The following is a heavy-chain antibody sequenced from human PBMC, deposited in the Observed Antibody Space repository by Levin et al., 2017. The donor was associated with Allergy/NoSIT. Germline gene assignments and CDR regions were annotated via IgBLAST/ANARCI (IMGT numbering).Heavy chain of an antibody. CDR3: AKDQGQRGVRPLGRYFDY. CDR1: GFTFSSYA. D-gene: IGHD3-16*01. V-gene: IGHV3-23*01. J-gene: IGHJ4*02. Sequence: GGSLRLSCAASGFTFSSYAMSWVRQAPGKGLEWVSAISGSGAATYYADSVRGRFTISRDDSKNTLYLQMNSLRADDTAVYFCAKDQGQRGVRPLGRYFDYWGQGILVIVSS. CDR2: ISGSGAAT.